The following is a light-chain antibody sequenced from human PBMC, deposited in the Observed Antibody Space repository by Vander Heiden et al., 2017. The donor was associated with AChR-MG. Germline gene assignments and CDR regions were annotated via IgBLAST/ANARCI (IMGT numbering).Light chain of an antibody. V-gene: IGKV3-11*01. Sequence: EIVLTQSPATLSLSPGERATLSCRASQSVSSYLAWYQQKPGQAPRLLIYDASNRATGIPARFSGSGSGTDFTLTISSLEPEDFAVYYCQQRSNGPPAQTFGGGTKVEIK. J-gene: IGKJ4*01. CDR3: QQRSNGPPAQT. CDR1: QSVSSY. CDR2: DAS.